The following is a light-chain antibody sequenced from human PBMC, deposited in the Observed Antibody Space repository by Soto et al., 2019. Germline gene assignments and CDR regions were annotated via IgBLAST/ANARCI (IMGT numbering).Light chain of an antibody. V-gene: IGKV1-17*01. CDR3: QQRDSWPWT. J-gene: IGKJ1*01. CDR1: RDVVSD. Sequence: DTPISQSPLSPSASVGEKIIITCRASRDVVSDVSWYQQKPGQAPKLVIYAASNLYTGVPSRFSGRRSGTEFTLTISSLEPEDFAVYCCQQRDSWPWTFGQGTK. CDR2: AAS.